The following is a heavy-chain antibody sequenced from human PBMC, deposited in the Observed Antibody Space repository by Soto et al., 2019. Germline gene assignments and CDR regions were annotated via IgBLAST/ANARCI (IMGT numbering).Heavy chain of an antibody. CDR1: GFTFSSYS. J-gene: IGHJ4*02. CDR2: ISSSSSTI. Sequence: EVQLVESGGGLVQPGGSLRLSCAASGFTFSSYSMNWVRQAPGKGLEWVSYISSSSSTIYYADSVKGRFTISRDNAKNSLYLQMNSLRAEYTAVYYCARDSGYSDGPIDYWGQGTLVTVSS. CDR3: ARDSGYSDGPIDY. D-gene: IGHD5-18*01. V-gene: IGHV3-48*01.